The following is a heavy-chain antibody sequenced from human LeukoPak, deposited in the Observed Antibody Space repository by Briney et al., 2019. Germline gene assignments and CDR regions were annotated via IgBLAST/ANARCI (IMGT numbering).Heavy chain of an antibody. V-gene: IGHV1-2*06. Sequence: ASVKVPCKASGYTFTGYYMHWVRQAPGQGLEWMGRINPSSGGTNYAQKFQGRVTMTRDTSISTAYMELSRLRSDDTAVYYCARGLIEYSSSFSDYWGQGTLVTVSS. J-gene: IGHJ4*02. CDR2: INPSSGGT. CDR3: ARGLIEYSSSFSDY. CDR1: GYTFTGYY. D-gene: IGHD6-6*01.